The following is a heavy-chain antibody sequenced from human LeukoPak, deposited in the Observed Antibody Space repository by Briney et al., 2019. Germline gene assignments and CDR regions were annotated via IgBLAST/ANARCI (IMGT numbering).Heavy chain of an antibody. J-gene: IGHJ3*02. Sequence: PGRSLRLSCAASGFTFSSYAMHWVRQAPGKGLEWVAVISYDGSNKYYADSVKGRFTISRDNSKNTLYLQMNSLRAEDTAVYYCARDPVYDSSGSDAFDIWGQGTMVTVSS. D-gene: IGHD3-22*01. V-gene: IGHV3-30-3*01. CDR3: ARDPVYDSSGSDAFDI. CDR2: ISYDGSNK. CDR1: GFTFSSYA.